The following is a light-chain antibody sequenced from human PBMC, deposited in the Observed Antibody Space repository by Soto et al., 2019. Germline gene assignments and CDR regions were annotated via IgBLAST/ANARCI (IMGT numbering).Light chain of an antibody. CDR2: RNN. CDR3: ASWDDSLSGFVV. J-gene: IGLJ2*01. Sequence: QSVLTQPPSASGTPGQRVTISCSGSSSNIGSNYVYWYQQLPGTATNLLIYRNNQRPSGVPDRFSGSKSGATASLAISGLRSADEADYYCASWDDSLSGFVVFGGGTKLTVL. CDR1: SSNIGSNY. V-gene: IGLV1-47*01.